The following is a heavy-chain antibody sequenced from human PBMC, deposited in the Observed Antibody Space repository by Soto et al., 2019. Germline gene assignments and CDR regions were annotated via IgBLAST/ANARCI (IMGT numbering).Heavy chain of an antibody. CDR1: GFTFSSYA. CDR3: ARGGSGYTNAFDI. CDR2: ISYDGSNK. Sequence: PGGSLRLSCAASGFTFSSYAMHWFRQAPGKGLEWVAVISYDGSNKYYADSVKGRFTISRDNSKNTLYLQMNSLRAEDTAVYSCARGGSGYTNAFDIWGQGTMVTVSS. V-gene: IGHV3-30-3*01. D-gene: IGHD3-22*01. J-gene: IGHJ3*02.